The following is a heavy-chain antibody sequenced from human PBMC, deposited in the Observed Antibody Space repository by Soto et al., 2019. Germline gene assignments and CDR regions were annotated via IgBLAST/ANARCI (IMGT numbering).Heavy chain of an antibody. CDR3: ARDYGVVPAANYYYYGMDV. CDR1: GYTFTSYG. V-gene: IGHV1-18*01. Sequence: ASVKVSCKASGYTFTSYGISWVRQAPGQGLEWMGWISAYNGNTNYAQKLQGRVTMTTDTSTSTAYMELRSLRSDDTAVYYCARDYGVVPAANYYYYGMDVWGQGTTVTV. D-gene: IGHD2-2*01. CDR2: ISAYNGNT. J-gene: IGHJ6*02.